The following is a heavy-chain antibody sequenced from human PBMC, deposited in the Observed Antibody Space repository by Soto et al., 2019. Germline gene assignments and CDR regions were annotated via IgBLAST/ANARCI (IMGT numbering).Heavy chain of an antibody. CDR1: GGSFVDLS. V-gene: IGHV4-34*01. CDR2: INHSGSA. Sequence: PSDTLSLTCAVYGGSFVDLSWGRIRQSPGTGLEWIGEINHSGSANYNPSLKSRVTISVDTSKNQFSLKLYSVTAADAAVYYCARVSDYWSQGTLVTVSS. J-gene: IGHJ4*02. CDR3: ARVSDY.